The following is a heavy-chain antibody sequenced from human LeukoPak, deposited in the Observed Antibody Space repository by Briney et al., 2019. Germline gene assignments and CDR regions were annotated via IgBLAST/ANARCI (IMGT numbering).Heavy chain of an antibody. CDR3: ARDWNRYAY. CDR2: IFYSGST. J-gene: IGHJ4*02. V-gene: IGHV4-39*07. D-gene: IGHD1-1*01. Sequence: SETLSLTCTVSSGSISTSNYYWGWVRQPPGKALEWIGNIFYSGSTYYSPSLKSRVTISLDTSKNQFSLQLSSVTAADTAVYYCARDWNRYAYWGQGTLVTVSS. CDR1: SGSISTSNYY.